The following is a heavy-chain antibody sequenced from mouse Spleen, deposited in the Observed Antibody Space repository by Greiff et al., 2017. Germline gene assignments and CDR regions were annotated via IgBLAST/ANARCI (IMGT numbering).Heavy chain of an antibody. V-gene: IGHV1-69*01. Sequence: QVQLQQPGAELVMPGASVKLSCKASGYTFTSYWMHWVKQRPGQGLEWIGEIDPSDSYTNYNQKFKGKATLTVDKSSSTAYMQLSSLTSEDSAVYYCARELGGDWFAYWGQGTLVTVSA. CDR2: IDPSDSYT. CDR3: ARELGGDWFAY. CDR1: GYTFTSYW. J-gene: IGHJ3*01. D-gene: IGHD4-1*01.